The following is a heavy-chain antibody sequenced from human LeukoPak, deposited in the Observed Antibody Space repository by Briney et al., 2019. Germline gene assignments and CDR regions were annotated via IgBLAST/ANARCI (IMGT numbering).Heavy chain of an antibody. CDR2: INPSGGST. CDR3: ARDTPLYGSGYYNGEGFDY. CDR1: GYTFTSYY. Sequence: ASVNVSCKASGYTFTSYYMHWVRQAPGQGLEWMGIINPSGGSTSYAQKFQGRVTMTRDTSTSTVYMELSSLRSEDTAVYYCARDTPLYGSGYYNGEGFDYWGQGTLVTVSS. V-gene: IGHV1-46*01. D-gene: IGHD3-22*01. J-gene: IGHJ4*02.